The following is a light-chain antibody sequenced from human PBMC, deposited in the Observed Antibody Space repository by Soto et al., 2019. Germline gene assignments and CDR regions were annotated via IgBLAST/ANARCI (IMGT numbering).Light chain of an antibody. Sequence: QSALTQPASVFGSPGQSITISCTGTSGDVGGYNFVSWYQQHPGKAPKLMIYEVSNRPSGVSNRFSGSKSGNTASLTISGLQAEDEADYYCTAFSANRVYLFGPGTKVTVL. CDR3: TAFSANRVYL. J-gene: IGLJ1*01. V-gene: IGLV2-14*03. CDR1: SGDVGGYNF. CDR2: EVS.